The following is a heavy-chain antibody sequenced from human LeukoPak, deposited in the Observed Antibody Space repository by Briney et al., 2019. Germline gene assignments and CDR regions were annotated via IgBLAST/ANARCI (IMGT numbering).Heavy chain of an antibody. CDR3: ASFRTGYSYYFDY. CDR1: GGSISRGLYS. CDR2: IYTSGST. J-gene: IGHJ4*02. Sequence: SETLSLTCTVSGGSISRGLYSWSWLRQPAGKGLEWIGRIYTSGSTNYNPFLKSRVTISVDTSKNQFSLKLSSVTAADTAVYYCASFRTGYSYYFDYWGQGTLVTVSS. D-gene: IGHD3/OR15-3a*01. V-gene: IGHV4-61*02.